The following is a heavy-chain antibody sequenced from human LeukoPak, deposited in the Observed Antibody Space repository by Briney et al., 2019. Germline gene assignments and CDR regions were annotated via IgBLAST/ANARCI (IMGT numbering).Heavy chain of an antibody. CDR3: ARVAGGRELRYYYYYMDV. V-gene: IGHV4-34*01. D-gene: IGHD1-7*01. Sequence: PSETLSLTCAVYGGSFSGYSWSWIRQPPGKGLEWIGEISHGGSTNYNPSLKTRVTVSLDTSKNQFSLMLSSVTAADTAVYYCARVAGGRELRYYYYYMDVWGKGTTVTVSS. CDR1: GGSFSGYS. CDR2: ISHGGST. J-gene: IGHJ6*03.